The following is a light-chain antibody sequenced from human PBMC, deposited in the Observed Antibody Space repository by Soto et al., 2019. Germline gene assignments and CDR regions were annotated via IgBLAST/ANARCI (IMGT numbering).Light chain of an antibody. CDR2: KAS. V-gene: IGKV1-5*03. CDR3: QQYNAYPLT. J-gene: IGKJ4*01. Sequence: DIQMTQSPSTLSASVGDSVTITCRASQSISTWLAWYQQKPGKAPKLLIYKASNLEGGVPSRFSGSGSGTEFTITISGLQPDDFATYYCQQYNAYPLTFGGGTTVEIK. CDR1: QSISTW.